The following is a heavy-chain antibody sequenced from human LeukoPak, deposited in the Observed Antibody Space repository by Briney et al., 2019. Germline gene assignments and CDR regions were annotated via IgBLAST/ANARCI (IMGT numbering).Heavy chain of an antibody. Sequence: GGSLRLSCAASGFTFSTYTMNWVRQAPGKGLEWISYISTDGDTMYYADSVKGRFTISRDNAKNSLYLQMNSLRAEDTAVYYCARVSTVGSGYYPGAFDIWGQGTMVTVSS. CDR2: ISTDGDTM. J-gene: IGHJ3*02. V-gene: IGHV3-48*04. CDR3: ARVSTVGSGYYPGAFDI. CDR1: GFTFSTYT. D-gene: IGHD3-3*01.